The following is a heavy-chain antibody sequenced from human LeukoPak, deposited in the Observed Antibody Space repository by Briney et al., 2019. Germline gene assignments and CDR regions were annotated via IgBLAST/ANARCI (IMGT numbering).Heavy chain of an antibody. V-gene: IGHV1-2*02. CDR1: GYTLTRCN. CDR2: IDPNSGAT. J-gene: IGHJ3*02. CDR3: ARVGLTRGEAFDI. Sequence: GASVKVSCKASGYTLTRCNMHWVRQAPGQGLEWMGWIDPNSGATNYAQKFQGRVTMTRDTSISTAYMELSRLRSDDTAMYYCARVGLTRGEAFDIWGQGTMVTVSS. D-gene: IGHD3-16*01.